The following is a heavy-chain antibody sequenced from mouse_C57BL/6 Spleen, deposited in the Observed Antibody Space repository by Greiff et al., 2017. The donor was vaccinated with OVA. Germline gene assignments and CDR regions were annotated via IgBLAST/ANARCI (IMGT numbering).Heavy chain of an antibody. Sequence: EVQLQQSGPELVKPGASVKISCKASGYTFTDSYMNWVKQSHGKSLEWIGDINPNNGGTSYNQKFKGKATLTVDKSTSTAYMELRSLTSEDATVYYCARYGYYYIDYWGQGTTLTVSS. J-gene: IGHJ2*01. V-gene: IGHV1-26*01. D-gene: IGHD2-2*01. CDR2: INPNNGGT. CDR1: GYTFTDSY. CDR3: ARYGYYYIDY.